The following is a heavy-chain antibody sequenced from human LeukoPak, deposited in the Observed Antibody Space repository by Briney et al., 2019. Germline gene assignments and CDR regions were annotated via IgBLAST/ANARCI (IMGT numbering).Heavy chain of an antibody. CDR3: AKSGGTYYYDSSGYRAGAFDI. D-gene: IGHD3-22*01. CDR1: GFIFSNCA. CDR2: ISGSGGST. J-gene: IGHJ3*02. V-gene: IGHV3-23*01. Sequence: GGSLRLSCAASGFIFSNCAMSWVRQAPGKGLEWVSSISGSGGSTYSADSVKGRFTISRDNSKNTLYLQMNSLRAEDTAVYYCAKSGGTYYYDSSGYRAGAFDIWGQGTMVTVSS.